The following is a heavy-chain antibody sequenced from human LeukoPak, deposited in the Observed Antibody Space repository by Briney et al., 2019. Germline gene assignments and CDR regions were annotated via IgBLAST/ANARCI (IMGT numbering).Heavy chain of an antibody. CDR2: INHGGST. J-gene: IGHJ4*02. V-gene: IGHV4-34*01. CDR1: GGSFSGYY. CDR3: ARVGSSWPHYYFDS. Sequence: PSETLSLTCAVYGGSFSGYYWSWIRQPPGRGLEWIGEINHGGSTNYNPSLKSRVTISIDTSTNQFSLKLTSVTAADTAVYYCARVGSSWPHYYFDSWGRGTLVTVSS. D-gene: IGHD6-13*01.